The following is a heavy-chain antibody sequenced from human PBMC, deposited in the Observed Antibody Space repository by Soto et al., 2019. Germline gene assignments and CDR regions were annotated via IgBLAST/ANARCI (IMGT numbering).Heavy chain of an antibody. Sequence: PGGSLRLSCAASGLTVSNAYMAWVRQAPGMGLEWVSVIYDNGTTYYADSVKGRFTISRDTSTNTLSLQMDSLRAEDTAVYYCVRPLPSGRNYGLDVWGQGTRVTVSS. J-gene: IGHJ6*02. D-gene: IGHD3-10*01. CDR3: VRPLPSGRNYGLDV. CDR1: GLTVSNAY. CDR2: IYDNGTT. V-gene: IGHV3-53*01.